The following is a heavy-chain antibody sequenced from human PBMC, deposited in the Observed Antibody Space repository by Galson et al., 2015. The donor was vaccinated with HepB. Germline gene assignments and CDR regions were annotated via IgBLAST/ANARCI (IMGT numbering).Heavy chain of an antibody. Sequence: SVKVSCKASGYTFTSYGISWVRQAPGQGLEWMGWISAYNGNTNYAQKLQGRVTMTTDTSTSTAYMELRSLRSDDTAVYYCARVAGLRFLERLVYRGGMDVWGQGTTVTVSS. D-gene: IGHD3-3*01. CDR1: GYTFTSYG. J-gene: IGHJ6*02. V-gene: IGHV1-18*01. CDR2: ISAYNGNT. CDR3: ARVAGLRFLERLVYRGGMDV.